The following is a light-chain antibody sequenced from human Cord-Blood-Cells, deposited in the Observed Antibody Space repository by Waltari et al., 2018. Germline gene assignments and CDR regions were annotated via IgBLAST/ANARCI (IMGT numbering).Light chain of an antibody. V-gene: IGKV3-15*01. CDR1: QSVSSN. J-gene: IGKJ4*01. Sequence: ELVMTQSPATLSVSPGERATRSCRASQSVSSNLAWYQQKPGQATRLLIYGASTRATGIPTRFSGSGSGTEFTLTISSLQSEDFAVYYCQQYNNWPLTFGGGTKVEIK. CDR3: QQYNNWPLT. CDR2: GAS.